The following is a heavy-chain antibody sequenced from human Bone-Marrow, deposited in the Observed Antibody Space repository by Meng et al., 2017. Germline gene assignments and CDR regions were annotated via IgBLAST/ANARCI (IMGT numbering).Heavy chain of an antibody. CDR1: EFTVSSSY. CDR3: ARALYDSGRGYYFDL. D-gene: IGHD3-9*01. J-gene: IGHJ4*02. Sequence: GQLVETGGGWIQPGGSLRLSCAGSEFTVSSSYLSWVRQAPGKGLEWVSVIYGGGSTYYADSVKGRFTISRDNSRNTLYLQMNSLRDEDTAVYYCARALYDSGRGYYFDLWGQGTLVTVAS. V-gene: IGHV3-53*02. CDR2: IYGGGST.